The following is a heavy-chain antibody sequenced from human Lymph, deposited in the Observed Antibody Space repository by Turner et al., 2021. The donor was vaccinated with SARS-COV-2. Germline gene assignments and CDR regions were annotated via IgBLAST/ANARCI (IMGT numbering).Heavy chain of an antibody. J-gene: IGHJ6*02. CDR2: FDPEDDEI. D-gene: IGHD2-15*01. CDR1: GYTHTELS. V-gene: IGHV1-24*01. Sequence: QVQLVQSGAEVKNPGASVKVSCKVSGYTHTELSMHWVRQAPGKGLEWMGGFDPEDDEIIYAQKFQGRVTMTEDTSTDTAYMELSSLRSEDTAVYYCATVLCTGSSCYYYGMDVWGQGTTVTVSS. CDR3: ATVLCTGSSCYYYGMDV.